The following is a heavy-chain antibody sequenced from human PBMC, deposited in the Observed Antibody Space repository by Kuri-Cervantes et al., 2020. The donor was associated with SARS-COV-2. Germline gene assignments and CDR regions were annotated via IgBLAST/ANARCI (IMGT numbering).Heavy chain of an antibody. V-gene: IGHV3-21*01. CDR2: SSSSSSYI. Sequence: GESLKISCAASGFTVSSYSMNWVRQAPGKGLEWVSSSSSSSSYIYYADSVKGRFTISRDNAKNSLYLQMNSLRAEDTAVYYCARVRNDYYYYYYMDVWGKGTTVTVSS. J-gene: IGHJ6*03. CDR1: GFTVSSYS. CDR3: ARVRNDYYYYYYMDV.